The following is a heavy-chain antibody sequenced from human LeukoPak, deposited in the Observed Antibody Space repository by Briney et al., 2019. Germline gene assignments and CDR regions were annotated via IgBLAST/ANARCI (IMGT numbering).Heavy chain of an antibody. CDR2: FHHSGST. CDR3: ARGTITMVRGVITWYFDY. CDR1: GGSISSYY. V-gene: IGHV4-59*01. D-gene: IGHD3-10*01. Sequence: SETLSLTCTVSGGSISSYYWTWIRQSPGKGLEWIGFFHHSGSTNYNPSFKSRVTISVDTSKNQFSLKLSSVTAADTAVYYCARGTITMVRGVITWYFDYWGQGTLVTVSS. J-gene: IGHJ4*02.